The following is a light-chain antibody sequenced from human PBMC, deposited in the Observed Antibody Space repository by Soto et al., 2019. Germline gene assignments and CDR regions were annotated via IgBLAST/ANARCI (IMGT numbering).Light chain of an antibody. J-gene: IGKJ5*01. Sequence: EIVLTQSPATLSLSPGERATLSCRASQSISIYLAWYQQKPGQAPRLLMYDVFNRATGIPARFSGSGSGTDFTLTISSLEPEDFAVYYCQQRSNWPPEITFGQGTRLDIK. CDR1: QSISIY. V-gene: IGKV3-11*01. CDR2: DVF. CDR3: QQRSNWPPEIT.